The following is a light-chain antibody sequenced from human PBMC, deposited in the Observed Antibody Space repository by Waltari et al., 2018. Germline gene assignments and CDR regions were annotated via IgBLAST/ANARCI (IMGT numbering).Light chain of an antibody. V-gene: IGKV1-27*01. CDR3: QKCNSAPFT. J-gene: IGKJ3*01. CDR2: AAS. Sequence: DIQMTQSPSSLSASVRDRVTITCRASQGIRDYVAWYQQKPGKVPKLLIFAASTLQSGVPSRFSGSGSGTEFTLTISSLQPEDVATYYCQKCNSAPFTFGPGTKVDIK. CDR1: QGIRDY.